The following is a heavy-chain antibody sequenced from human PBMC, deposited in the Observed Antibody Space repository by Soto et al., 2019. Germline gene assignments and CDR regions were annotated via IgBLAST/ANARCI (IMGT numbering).Heavy chain of an antibody. D-gene: IGHD5-18*01. CDR3: ARARGYTTGHDTYYFDS. V-gene: IGHV1-8*01. J-gene: IGHJ4*02. CDR1: GYPFTTYD. Sequence: GGSVKVSFKSCGYPFTTYDINLVRRAPGQGLEWIGWMNPYSGKTAYAQKFRDRVTMTRDASITTAHMELRDLTVEDSALYYCARARGYTTGHDTYYFDSWGQGTMVTVSS. CDR2: MNPYSGKT.